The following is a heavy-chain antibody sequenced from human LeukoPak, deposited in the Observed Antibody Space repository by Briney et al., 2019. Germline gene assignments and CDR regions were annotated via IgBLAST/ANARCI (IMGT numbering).Heavy chain of an antibody. V-gene: IGHV1-2*02. D-gene: IGHD6-19*01. J-gene: IGHJ4*02. Sequence: ASVKVSCKASGYTFTGYYMHWVRQAPGQGLEWMGWINPNSGGTNYAQKFQGRATMTRDTSISTAYMELSRLRSDDTAVYYCARDQGSGWPSFDYWGQGTLVTVSS. CDR2: INPNSGGT. CDR3: ARDQGSGWPSFDY. CDR1: GYTFTGYY.